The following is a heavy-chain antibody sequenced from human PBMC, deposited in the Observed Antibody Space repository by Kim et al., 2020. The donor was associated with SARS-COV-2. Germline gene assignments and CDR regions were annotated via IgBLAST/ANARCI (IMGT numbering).Heavy chain of an antibody. V-gene: IGHV1-3*01. Sequence: SQKFQGRVTITRDTSASTAYMELSSLRSEDTAVYYCARGYPGYSSGYFDYWAQGTLVTVSS. D-gene: IGHD6-19*01. J-gene: IGHJ4*02. CDR3: ARGYPGYSSGYFDY.